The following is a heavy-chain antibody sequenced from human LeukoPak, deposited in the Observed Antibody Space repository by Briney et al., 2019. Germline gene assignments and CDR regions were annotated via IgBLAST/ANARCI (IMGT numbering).Heavy chain of an antibody. CDR2: INHSGST. CDR3: ARGPWLGYFDY. Sequence: SETLSLTCAVYGGSFSGYYWSWIRQPPGKGLERIGEINHSGSTNYNPSLKSRVTISVDTSKNQFSLKLSSVTAADTAVYYCARGPWLGYFDYWGQGTLVTVSS. D-gene: IGHD6-19*01. J-gene: IGHJ4*02. V-gene: IGHV4-34*01. CDR1: GGSFSGYY.